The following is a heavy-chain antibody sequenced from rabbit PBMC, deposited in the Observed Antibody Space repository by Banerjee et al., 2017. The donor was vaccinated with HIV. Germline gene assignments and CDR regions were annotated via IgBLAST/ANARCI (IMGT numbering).Heavy chain of an antibody. CDR2: INSITGIT. CDR1: GFSFSNKSV. J-gene: IGHJ6*01. CDR3: GRELIIEIVLNFGW. D-gene: IGHD2-1*01. V-gene: IGHV1S45*01. Sequence: QEQLEESGGDLVKPEGSLTLTCTASGFSFSNKSVMCWVRQAPGKGLEWIACINSITGITAHAGWAKDPFSIAKTSTTTGILKRTILTAADTATYFWGRELIIEIVLNFGWWGKGTRVTVS.